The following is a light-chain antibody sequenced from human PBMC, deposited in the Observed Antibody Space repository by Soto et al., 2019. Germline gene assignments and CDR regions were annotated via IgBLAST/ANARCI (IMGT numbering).Light chain of an antibody. CDR1: QNISKF. CDR3: QQTYRRPGT. Sequence: DIQMTQSPSFLSASVGDRVTVTCRPSQNISKFLNWYQEKPGKPPKILIYVTSNLENGVPSRFQGSGSGTDFALTINGLQPEDFATYYCQQTYRRPGTFGQGTRV. CDR2: VTS. J-gene: IGKJ1*01. V-gene: IGKV1-39*01.